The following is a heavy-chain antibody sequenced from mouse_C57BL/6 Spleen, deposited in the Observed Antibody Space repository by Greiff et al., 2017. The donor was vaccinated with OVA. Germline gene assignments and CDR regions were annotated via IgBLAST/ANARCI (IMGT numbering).Heavy chain of an antibody. D-gene: IGHD1-1*01. V-gene: IGHV1-85*01. Sequence: VQLQQSGPELVKPGASVQLSCKASGYTFTSYDINWVKQRPGQGLEWIGWIYPRDGSTKYNEKFKGKATLTVDTSSSTAYMELHSLTSEDSAVYFCAREDYYGSSSGFAYWGQGTLVTVSA. CDR1: GYTFTSYD. J-gene: IGHJ3*01. CDR2: IYPRDGST. CDR3: AREDYYGSSSGFAY.